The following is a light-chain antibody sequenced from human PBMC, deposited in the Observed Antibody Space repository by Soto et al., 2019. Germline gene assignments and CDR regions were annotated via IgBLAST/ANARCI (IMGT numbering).Light chain of an antibody. Sequence: DIQMTQSRSTLSASVADRVTLTCRASQSISSWLAWYQQKPGKAPKLLIYHAYSLESGVPSRFSGSESGTEFTLTINSLQPDDFATYYCQQYNSYPLTFGQGTKVDI. CDR2: HAY. CDR1: QSISSW. J-gene: IGKJ1*01. CDR3: QQYNSYPLT. V-gene: IGKV1-5*01.